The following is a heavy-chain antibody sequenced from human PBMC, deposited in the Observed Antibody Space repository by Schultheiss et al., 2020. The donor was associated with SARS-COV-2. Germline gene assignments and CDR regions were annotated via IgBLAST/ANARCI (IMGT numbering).Heavy chain of an antibody. V-gene: IGHV2-26*01. J-gene: IGHJ6*02. D-gene: IGHD6-19*01. CDR3: ARLQWRYGMDV. CDR2: IFSNDEK. Sequence: ETLSLTCTVSGGSISSYYWSWIRQPPGKALEWLAHIFSNDEKSYSTSLKSRLTISKDTSKSQVVLTMTNMDPVDTATYYCARLQWRYGMDVWGQGTTVTVSS. CDR1: GGSISSYYW.